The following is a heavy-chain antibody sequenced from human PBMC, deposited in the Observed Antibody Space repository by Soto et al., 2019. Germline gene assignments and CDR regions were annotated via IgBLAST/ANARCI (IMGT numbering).Heavy chain of an antibody. J-gene: IGHJ4*02. Sequence: AAVKVSCKVSGYTRTELSMHWVRQAPGKGLEWMGGFDPEDGETIYAQKFQGRVAMTEDTSTDTAYMELSSLRSEDTAVYYCATPPVYSSSWFYFDDWGQGSLVTVSS. D-gene: IGHD6-13*01. CDR2: FDPEDGET. CDR1: GYTRTELS. V-gene: IGHV1-24*01. CDR3: ATPPVYSSSWFYFDD.